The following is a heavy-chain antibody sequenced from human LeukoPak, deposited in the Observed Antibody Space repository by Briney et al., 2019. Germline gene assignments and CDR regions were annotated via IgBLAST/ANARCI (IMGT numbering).Heavy chain of an antibody. J-gene: IGHJ4*02. CDR2: INHSGST. V-gene: IGHV4-34*01. Sequence: SETLSLTCAVYGGSFSGYYWSWIRQPPGKGLEWIGEINHSGSTNYNPSLKSRVTISVDTSKNQFSLKLSSVTAADTAVYYCARLRRYFDWLSRTGGLFDYWGQGTLVTVSS. D-gene: IGHD3-9*01. CDR1: GGSFSGYY. CDR3: ARLRRYFDWLSRTGGLFDY.